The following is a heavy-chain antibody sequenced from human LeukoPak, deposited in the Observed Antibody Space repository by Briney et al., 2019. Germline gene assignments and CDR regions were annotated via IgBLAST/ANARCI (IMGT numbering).Heavy chain of an antibody. Sequence: GGSLRLSCAASGFTFSTYEMHRVRQAPGKGLEWISYISTSDTTIYYADSVKGRFTISRDNAKNSLYLQMNSLRDEDTAVYYCARGRISFDYWGQGTLVTVSS. CDR1: GFTFSTYE. J-gene: IGHJ4*02. V-gene: IGHV3-48*03. D-gene: IGHD2-15*01. CDR3: ARGRISFDY. CDR2: ISTSDTTI.